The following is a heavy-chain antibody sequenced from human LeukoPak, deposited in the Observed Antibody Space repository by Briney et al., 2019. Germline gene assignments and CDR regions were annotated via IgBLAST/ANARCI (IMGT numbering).Heavy chain of an antibody. V-gene: IGHV3-23*01. CDR1: GFTVSSNY. CDR3: TKDQAPTVGATNC. Sequence: GGSLRLSCAASGFTVSSNYMSWVRQPPGKGLEWVSTIGDTDVVTHYADSVKGRFTISRDNSKNTLTLQMNSLRADDTAVYYCTKDQAPTVGATNCWGQGTLVTVSS. D-gene: IGHD1-26*01. J-gene: IGHJ4*02. CDR2: IGDTDVVT.